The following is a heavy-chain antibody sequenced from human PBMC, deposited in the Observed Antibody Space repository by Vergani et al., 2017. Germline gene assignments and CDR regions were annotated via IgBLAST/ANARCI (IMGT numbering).Heavy chain of an antibody. V-gene: IGHV1-46*01. CDR1: GYTFTSYD. D-gene: IGHD3-22*01. CDR3: ARGTYYYDSSGYYHESYFDY. J-gene: IGHJ4*02. CDR2: INPSGGST. Sequence: QVQLVQSGAEVKKPGASVKVSCKASGYTFTSYDINWVRQATGQGLEWMGIINPSGGSTSYAQKFQGRVTMTRDTSTSTVYMELSSLRSEDTAVYYCARGTYYYDSSGYYHESYFDYWGQGTLVTVSS.